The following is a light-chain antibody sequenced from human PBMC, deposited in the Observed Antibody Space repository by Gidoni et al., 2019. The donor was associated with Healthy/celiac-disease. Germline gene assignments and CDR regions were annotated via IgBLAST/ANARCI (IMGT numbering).Light chain of an antibody. V-gene: IGKV1-39*01. CDR1: QSISSY. J-gene: IGKJ4*01. Sequence: DIQMTQSPSSLSASVGDRVTITCRPSQSISSYLNWYQQKQGKAPKLLIYAASSLQSGVPSRFSGSGSGTDFTLTISSLQPEDFATYYCQQSYSTPPTFGGGTKVEIK. CDR2: AAS. CDR3: QQSYSTPPT.